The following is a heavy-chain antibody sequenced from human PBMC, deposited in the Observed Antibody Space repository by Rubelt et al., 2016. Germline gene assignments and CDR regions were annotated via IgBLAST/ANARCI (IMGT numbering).Heavy chain of an antibody. CDR3: AILGYYYDSSGYYGAYFDY. Sequence: LEEPSETLSLTCAVYGGSFSGYYWSWIRQPPGKGLEWIGSIYYSGSTYYNPSLKSRVTISVDTSKNQFSRKLSSVTAADTAVYYCAILGYYYDSSGYYGAYFDYWGQGTLVTVSS. CDR2: IYYSGST. CDR1: GGSFSGYY. D-gene: IGHD3-22*01. V-gene: IGHV4-34*01. J-gene: IGHJ4*02.